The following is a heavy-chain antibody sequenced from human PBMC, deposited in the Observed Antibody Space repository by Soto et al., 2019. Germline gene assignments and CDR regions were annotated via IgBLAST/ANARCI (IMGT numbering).Heavy chain of an antibody. D-gene: IGHD5-12*01. J-gene: IGHJ4*02. Sequence: QVQLVQSGAEVKRPGSSVKVSCEASGGTFSSLGFTWVRQAPGQGLEWMGGIIPISGRTTFAPKFLGRVTITADEXXXXXXXXXXXXXXXXXXXXXXXXXGTQGRWLEFADYWGQGTLVTVSS. CDR3: XXXGTQGRWLEFADY. CDR2: IIPISGRT. V-gene: IGHV1-69*01. CDR1: GGTFSSLG.